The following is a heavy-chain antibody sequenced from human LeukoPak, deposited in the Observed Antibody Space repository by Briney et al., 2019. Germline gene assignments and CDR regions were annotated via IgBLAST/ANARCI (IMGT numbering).Heavy chain of an antibody. D-gene: IGHD1-1*01. J-gene: IGHJ4*02. CDR3: ARPVAGGYWSFGY. Sequence: GGSLRLSCAASGFAVNSIYMGWVRQAPEKGLEWVSLIYDSGATTYADSVKGRFTISRDSSKNTLSLQMNNLRAEDTAVYYCARPVAGGYWSFGYWGQGVLVTVST. CDR1: GFAVNSIY. CDR2: IYDSGAT. V-gene: IGHV3-53*01.